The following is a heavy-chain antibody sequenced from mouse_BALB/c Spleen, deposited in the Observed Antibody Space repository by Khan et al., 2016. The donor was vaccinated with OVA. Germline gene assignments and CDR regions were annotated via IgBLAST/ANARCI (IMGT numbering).Heavy chain of an antibody. D-gene: IGHD2-4*01. Sequence: EVQLVESGPGLVKPSQSLSLTCTVTGYSITSEYAWNWIRQFPGNKLEWMGYINYSGNTRFNPSLKSRTSITRDTSKNQFFLQLNTVTTDDTATYYSARKDYYDYDPFPYWGQGTLVTVSA. CDR1: GYSITSEYA. CDR3: ARKDYYDYDPFPY. J-gene: IGHJ3*01. CDR2: INYSGNT. V-gene: IGHV3-2*02.